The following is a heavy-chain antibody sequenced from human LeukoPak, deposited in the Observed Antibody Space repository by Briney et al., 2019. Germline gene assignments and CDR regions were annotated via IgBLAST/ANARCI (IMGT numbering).Heavy chain of an antibody. J-gene: IGHJ4*02. V-gene: IGHV1-69*01. Sequence: SVKVSCKASGGTFSGYAISWVRQAPGQGLEWMGGIIPIFGTANYAQKFQGRVTITADESTSTAYVELSSLRSEDTAVYYCARDVNDILTGYYMGEFGYWGQGTLVTVSS. CDR1: GGTFSGYA. CDR2: IIPIFGTA. D-gene: IGHD3-9*01. CDR3: ARDVNDILTGYYMGEFGY.